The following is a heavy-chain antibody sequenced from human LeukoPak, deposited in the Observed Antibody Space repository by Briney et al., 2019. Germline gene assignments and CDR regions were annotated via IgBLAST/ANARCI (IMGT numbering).Heavy chain of an antibody. CDR3: AKYDILTGYYSSFDY. Sequence: PGGSLRLSCAASGFTFSSFAMSWVRQAPGKGLEWVSTISGSGGSTYYADSVKGRFTISRDNSKNTLYLQMNSLRAEDTAIYYCAKYDILTGYYSSFDYWAQGTLVTVSS. V-gene: IGHV3-23*01. CDR1: GFTFSSFA. D-gene: IGHD3-9*01. CDR2: ISGSGGST. J-gene: IGHJ4*02.